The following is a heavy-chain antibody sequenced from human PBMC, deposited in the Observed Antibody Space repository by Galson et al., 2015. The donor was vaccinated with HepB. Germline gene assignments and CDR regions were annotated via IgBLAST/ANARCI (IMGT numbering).Heavy chain of an antibody. D-gene: IGHD4-17*01. V-gene: IGHV1-69*01. CDR2: IIPIFGTA. CDR3: ARDLTYGDYETFDY. Sequence: SCKASGGTFSSYAISWVRQAPGQGLEWMGGIIPIFGTANYAQKFQGRVTITADESTSTAYMELSSLRSEDTAVYYCARDLTYGDYETFDYWGQGTLVTVSS. J-gene: IGHJ4*02. CDR1: GGTFSSYA.